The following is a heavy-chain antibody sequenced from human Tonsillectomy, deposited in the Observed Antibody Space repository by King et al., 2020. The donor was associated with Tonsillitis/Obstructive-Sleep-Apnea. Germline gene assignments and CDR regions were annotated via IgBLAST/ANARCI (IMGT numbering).Heavy chain of an antibody. CDR3: AGHFSVITEGGLDV. V-gene: IGHV5-10-1*01. CDR1: GYSFTTYW. CDR2: IDPSDSYT. D-gene: IGHD3-16*01. Sequence: QLVQSGAEVKKPGESLRISCKGSGYSFTTYWITWVRQMHGKGLEWMGTIDPSDSYTNYSPSFQGHVTISGDKSISTVYLQWSSLRSSDSAMYYCAGHFSVITEGGLDVWGQGTTVTV. J-gene: IGHJ6*02.